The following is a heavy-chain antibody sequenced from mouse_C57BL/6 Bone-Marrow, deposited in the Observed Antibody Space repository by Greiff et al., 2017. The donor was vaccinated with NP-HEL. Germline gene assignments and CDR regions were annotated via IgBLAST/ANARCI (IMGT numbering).Heavy chain of an antibody. J-gene: IGHJ2*01. CDR3: TTRYDYDDY. CDR1: GFNIKDDY. CDR2: IDPENGDT. V-gene: IGHV14-4*01. D-gene: IGHD2-4*01. Sequence: EVQLQQSGAELVRPGASVKLSCTASGFNIKDDYMHWVKQRPEQGLEWIGWIDPENGDTEYASKFQGKAPITADTSYNTAYLQLSSLTSEDTAVYYCTTRYDYDDYWGQGTTLTVSS.